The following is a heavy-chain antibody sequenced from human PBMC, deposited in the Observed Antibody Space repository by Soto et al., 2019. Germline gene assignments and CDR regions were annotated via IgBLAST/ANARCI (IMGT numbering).Heavy chain of an antibody. CDR2: IYYSGST. J-gene: IGHJ5*02. CDR1: GGSISSYY. D-gene: IGHD6-13*01. V-gene: IGHV4-59*01. CDR3: ARGVAAKPGVWFDP. Sequence: PSETLSLTCTVSGGSISSYYWSWIRQPPGKGLEWIGYIYYSGSTNYNPSLKSRVTISVDTSKNQFSLKLSSVTAADTAVYCCARGVAAKPGVWFDPWGQGTLVTVSS.